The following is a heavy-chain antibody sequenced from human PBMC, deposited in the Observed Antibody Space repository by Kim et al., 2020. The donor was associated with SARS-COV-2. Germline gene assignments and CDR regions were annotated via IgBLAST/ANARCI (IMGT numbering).Heavy chain of an antibody. J-gene: IGHJ6*02. CDR3: AKESQVDTAMVGPVSYYYDYGMDV. Sequence: GGSLRLSCAASGFTFSSYGMHWVRQAPGKGLEWVAVISYDGSNKYYADSVKGRFTISRDNSKNTLYLQMNSLRAEDTAVYYCAKESQVDTAMVGPVSYYYDYGMDVWGQGTTVTVSS. D-gene: IGHD5-18*01. CDR1: GFTFSSYG. CDR2: ISYDGSNK. V-gene: IGHV3-30*18.